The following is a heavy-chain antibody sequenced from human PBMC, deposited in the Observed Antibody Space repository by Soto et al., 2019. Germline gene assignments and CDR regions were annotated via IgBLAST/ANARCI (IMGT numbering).Heavy chain of an antibody. Sequence: QVQLVQSGAEVKKPGASVKVSCKASGYTFTSYGISWVRQAPGQGLEWMGWISAYNGNTNYAQKLQGRVTMTKDTSTSKVYMELRSLRSDDTAVYYCARGHYFWSGYYGTYYFDYWGQGTLVTVSS. CDR1: GYTFTSYG. D-gene: IGHD3-3*01. CDR2: ISAYNGNT. J-gene: IGHJ4*02. V-gene: IGHV1-18*01. CDR3: ARGHYFWSGYYGTYYFDY.